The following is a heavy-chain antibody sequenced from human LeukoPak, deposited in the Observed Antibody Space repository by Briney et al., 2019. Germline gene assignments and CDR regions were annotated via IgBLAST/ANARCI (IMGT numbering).Heavy chain of an antibody. Sequence: SETLSLTCTVSGGSISSYYWSWIRQPPGKGLEWIGYIYYSGSTNYNPSLKSRVTISVDTSKNQFSLKLSSVTAADTAAYYCARTDLLRYFDWSSFDPRGQGTLVTVSS. D-gene: IGHD3-9*01. CDR2: IYYSGST. V-gene: IGHV4-59*01. CDR1: GGSISSYY. CDR3: ARTDLLRYFDWSSFDP. J-gene: IGHJ5*02.